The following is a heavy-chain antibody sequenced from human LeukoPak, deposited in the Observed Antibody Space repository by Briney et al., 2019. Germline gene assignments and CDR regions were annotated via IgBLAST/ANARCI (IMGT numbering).Heavy chain of an antibody. CDR3: AREKYVGMDV. Sequence: GGSLRLSCAASGSTFSTYGMNWVRQAPGKGLEWVSYISSSSSTIYYADSVRGRFTISRDNAKNSLYLQMNSLRDEDTAVYYCAREKYVGMDVWGQGTTVTVSS. D-gene: IGHD2-8*01. J-gene: IGHJ6*02. CDR1: GSTFSTYG. CDR2: ISSSSSTI. V-gene: IGHV3-48*02.